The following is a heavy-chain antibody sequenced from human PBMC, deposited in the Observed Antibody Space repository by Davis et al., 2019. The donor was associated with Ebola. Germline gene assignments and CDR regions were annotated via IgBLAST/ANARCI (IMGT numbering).Heavy chain of an antibody. CDR1: GFTFSRYA. V-gene: IGHV3-30*04. Sequence: GESLKISCAASGFTFSRYAMHWVRQAPGKGLEWVAVISYDGSNKYYADSVKGRFTISRDNSKNTLYLQMNSLRAEDTAVYYCATSLDFWTTDVWGQGTTVTVSS. CDR2: ISYDGSNK. D-gene: IGHD3/OR15-3a*01. J-gene: IGHJ6*02. CDR3: ATSLDFWTTDV.